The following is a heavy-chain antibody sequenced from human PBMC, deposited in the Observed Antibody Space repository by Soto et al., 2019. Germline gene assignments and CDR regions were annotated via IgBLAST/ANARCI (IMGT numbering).Heavy chain of an antibody. CDR3: AREGPYSSSWYVNYYYYGMDV. CDR2: IIPIFGTA. Sequence: SVKVSCKASGGTFSSYAISWVRQAPGQGREWMGGIIPIFGTANYAQKFQGRVTITADESTSTAYMELSSLRSEDTAVYYCAREGPYSSSWYVNYYYYGMDVWGQGTTVTVSS. J-gene: IGHJ6*02. CDR1: GGTFSSYA. V-gene: IGHV1-69*13. D-gene: IGHD6-13*01.